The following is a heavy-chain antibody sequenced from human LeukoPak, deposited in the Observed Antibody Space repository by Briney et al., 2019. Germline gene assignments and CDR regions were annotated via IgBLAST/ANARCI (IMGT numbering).Heavy chain of an antibody. Sequence: ASVKVSCKASGGTFSSYAISWVRQAPGQGLEWMGGIIPIFGTANYAQTFQGRVTITTDESTSTAYMELSSLRSEDTAVYYCARETVRRDGYNFSARYYYYMDVWGKGTTVTVSS. D-gene: IGHD5-24*01. CDR1: GGTFSSYA. CDR3: ARETVRRDGYNFSARYYYYMDV. CDR2: IIPIFGTA. V-gene: IGHV1-69*05. J-gene: IGHJ6*03.